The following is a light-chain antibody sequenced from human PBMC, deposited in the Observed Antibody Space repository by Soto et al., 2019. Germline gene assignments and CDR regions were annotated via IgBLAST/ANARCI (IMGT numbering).Light chain of an antibody. CDR3: LQYDKWPPWT. Sequence: EIVLAQSPGTLSLSPGERATLPCRASQSVGGSLAWYRQKPGQAPSLLVYGASTRATGIPARFSGSGSGTEFTLTISSLQSDDFAVYYCLQYDKWPPWTFGQGTKVDIK. CDR2: GAS. CDR1: QSVGGS. V-gene: IGKV3-15*01. J-gene: IGKJ1*01.